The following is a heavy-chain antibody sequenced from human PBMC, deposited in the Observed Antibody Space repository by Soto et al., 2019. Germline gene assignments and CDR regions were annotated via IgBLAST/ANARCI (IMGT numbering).Heavy chain of an antibody. J-gene: IGHJ6*02. CDR2: IIPIFGTA. CDR3: ARGEHCSSTSCPAVGAVYYYYGMDV. CDR1: GGTFSSYA. Sequence: GALVKVSCKASGGTFSSYAISWVRQAPGQGLEWMGGIIPIFGTANYAQKFQGRVTITADKSTSTAYMELSSLRSEDTAVYYCARGEHCSSTSCPAVGAVYYYYGMDVWGQGTTVTVSS. V-gene: IGHV1-69*06. D-gene: IGHD2-2*01.